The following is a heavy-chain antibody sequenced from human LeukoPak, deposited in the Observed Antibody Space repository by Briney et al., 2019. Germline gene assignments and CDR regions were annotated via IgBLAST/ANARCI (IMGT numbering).Heavy chain of an antibody. J-gene: IGHJ3*02. CDR3: ARDGPTYYYDSSGSNAFDI. CDR1: GFTFSSYS. Sequence: PGGSLRLSCAASGFTFSSYSMNWVRQAPGKGLEWVSSISSSSSYIYYADSVKGRFTISRDNAKNSLYLQMNSLRAEDTAVYYCARDGPTYYYDSSGSNAFDIWGQGTMVTVSS. CDR2: ISSSSSYI. V-gene: IGHV3-21*01. D-gene: IGHD3-22*01.